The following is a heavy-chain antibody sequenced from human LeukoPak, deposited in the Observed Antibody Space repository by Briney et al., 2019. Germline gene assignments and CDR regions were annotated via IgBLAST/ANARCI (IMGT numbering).Heavy chain of an antibody. V-gene: IGHV4-34*01. J-gene: IGHJ4*02. CDR1: GGSFSGYY. CDR2: INHSGST. CDR3: ARGLGYYRSGGDY. Sequence: SETLSLTCAVYGGSFSGYYWIWIRQPPGKGLEWIGEINHSGSTNYNPSLKSRVTISVDTSKNQFSLKLSSVTAADTAVYYCARGLGYYRSGGDYWGQGTLVTVSS. D-gene: IGHD3-10*01.